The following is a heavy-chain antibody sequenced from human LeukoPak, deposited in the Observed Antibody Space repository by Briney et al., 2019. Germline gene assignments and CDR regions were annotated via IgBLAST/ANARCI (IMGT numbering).Heavy chain of an antibody. J-gene: IGHJ4*02. V-gene: IGHV4-59*01. D-gene: IGHD6-19*01. CDR3: ARTFSGPFDY. CDR1: GGSISSYY. CDR2: IYYSGST. Sequence: SETLSLTCTVSGGSISSYYWSWIRQPPEKGLEWIGYIYYSGSTNYNPSLKSRVTISVDTSKNQFSLKLSSVTAADTAVYYCARTFSGPFDYWGQGTLVTVSS.